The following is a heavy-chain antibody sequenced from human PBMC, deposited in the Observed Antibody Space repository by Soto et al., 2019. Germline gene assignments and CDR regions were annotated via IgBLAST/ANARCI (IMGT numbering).Heavy chain of an antibody. J-gene: IGHJ4*02. Sequence: SETLSLTCAVYGGSFSGYYWSWIRQPPGKGLEWIGEINHSGSTNYNPALKSRVTISVDTSKNQFSLKPGSVTAADTAVYYCARDPMGIAVAGFDYWGQGTLVTVSS. CDR3: ARDPMGIAVAGFDY. D-gene: IGHD6-19*01. CDR1: GGSFSGYY. V-gene: IGHV4-34*01. CDR2: INHSGST.